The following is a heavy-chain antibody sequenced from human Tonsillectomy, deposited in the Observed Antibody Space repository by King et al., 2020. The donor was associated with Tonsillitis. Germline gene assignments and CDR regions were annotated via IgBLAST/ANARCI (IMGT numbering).Heavy chain of an antibody. CDR3: ARSPLQSGYYYYYYGIDV. D-gene: IGHD3-3*01. Sequence: VQLQQWGAGLLKPSETLSLTCAVYGGSFSGYYWSWIRQPPGKGLEWIGEINHSGSTNYNPSLKSRVTISVDTSKNQFSLKLSSVTAADTAVYYCARSPLQSGYYYYYYGIDVWGQGTTVTVSS. V-gene: IGHV4-34*01. CDR1: GGSFSGYY. CDR2: INHSGST. J-gene: IGHJ6*02.